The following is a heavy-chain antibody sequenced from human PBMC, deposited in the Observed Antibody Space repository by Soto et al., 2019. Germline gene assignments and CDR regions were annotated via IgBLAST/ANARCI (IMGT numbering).Heavy chain of an antibody. V-gene: IGHV4-59*01. CDR1: GGSISSYY. J-gene: IGHJ4*02. CDR3: ARVVSSGWSRKLYCFDY. Sequence: QVQLQESGPGLVKPSETLSLTCTVSGGSISSYYWSWIRQPPGKGLEWIGYIYYSGSTNYNPSLKSRVTISVDTSKNQFSLKLSSVTAADTAVYYCARVVSSGWSRKLYCFDYWGQGTLVTVSS. D-gene: IGHD6-19*01. CDR2: IYYSGST.